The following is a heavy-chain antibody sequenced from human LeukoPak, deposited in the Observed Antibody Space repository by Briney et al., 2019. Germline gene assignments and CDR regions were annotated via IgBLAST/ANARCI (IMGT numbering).Heavy chain of an antibody. CDR2: ISSSSSYI. D-gene: IGHD1-26*01. CDR3: AKFRTGSHSGSYFQH. CDR1: GFTFSSYS. V-gene: IGHV3-21*01. J-gene: IGHJ1*01. Sequence: GGSLRLSCAASGFTFSSYSMNWVRQAPGKGLEWVSSISSSSSYIYYADSVKGRFTISRDNAKNSLYLQMNSLRAEDTAVYYCAKFRTGSHSGSYFQHWGQGTLVTVSS.